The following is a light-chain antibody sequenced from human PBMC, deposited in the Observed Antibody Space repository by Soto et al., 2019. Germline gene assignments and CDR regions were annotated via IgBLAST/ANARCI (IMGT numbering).Light chain of an antibody. CDR2: VAS. CDR1: QSVSSN. CDR3: QQYNVWPLT. V-gene: IGKV3-15*01. J-gene: IGKJ4*01. Sequence: EIVMTQSPATLSVSPGERATLSCRASQSVSSNLAWYQQKPGQTPKLLIYVASTWATGIPARFSGSGSGTEFTLTISSLQSEDFAVYYCQQYNVWPLTFGGGTKVEF.